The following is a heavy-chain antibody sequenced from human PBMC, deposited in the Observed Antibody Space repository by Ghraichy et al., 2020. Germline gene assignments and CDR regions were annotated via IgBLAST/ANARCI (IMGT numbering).Heavy chain of an antibody. Sequence: SETLSLTCIVSGASINSKNYHWGWNRQTPGRGLEWIEGRTYNGRAYYNPSLKSRVTLSFDTSNNHFSLKLISVTAADTALYYCARIGDVSYFGSWSYIDWGQGTLVTVSS. J-gene: IGHJ1*01. CDR3: ARIGDVSYFGSWSYID. CDR1: GASINSKNYH. V-gene: IGHV4-39*07. D-gene: IGHD3-10*01. CDR2: RTYNGRA.